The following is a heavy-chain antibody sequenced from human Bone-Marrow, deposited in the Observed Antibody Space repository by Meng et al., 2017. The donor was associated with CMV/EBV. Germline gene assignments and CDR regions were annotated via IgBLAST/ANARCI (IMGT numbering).Heavy chain of an antibody. J-gene: IGHJ4*02. CDR3: AKDHSDIVVVVAATD. CDR1: GVTFSSYD. D-gene: IGHD2-15*01. V-gene: IGHV3-30*02. CDR2: IRYDGSIK. Sequence: GESLKISCAVAGVTFSSYDMHWVRQAPGKGLEWVTFIRYDGSIKYYADSVKGRFTISRDNSKNTVYLQMYSLRGEDTAVYYCAKDHSDIVVVVAATDWGQGTLVTVSS.